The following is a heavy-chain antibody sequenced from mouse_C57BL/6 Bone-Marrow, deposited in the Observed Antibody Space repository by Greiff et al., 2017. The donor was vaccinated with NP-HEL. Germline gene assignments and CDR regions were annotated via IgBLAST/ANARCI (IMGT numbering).Heavy chain of an antibody. CDR1: GYSITSGYY. D-gene: IGHD1-1*01. CDR2: ISYDGSN. Sequence: ESGPGLVKPSQSLSLTCSVTGYSITSGYYWNWIRQFPGNKLEWMGYISYDGSNNYNPSLKNRISITRDTSKNQFFLKLNSVTTEDTATYYCARVTVVAPVYWGQGTTLTVSS. CDR3: ARVTVVAPVY. J-gene: IGHJ2*01. V-gene: IGHV3-6*01.